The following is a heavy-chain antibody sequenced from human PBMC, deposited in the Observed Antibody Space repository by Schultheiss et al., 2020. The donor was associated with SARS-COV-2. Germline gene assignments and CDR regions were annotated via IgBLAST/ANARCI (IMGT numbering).Heavy chain of an antibody. V-gene: IGHV3-11*06. J-gene: IGHJ6*02. CDR1: GFTVSSNY. CDR2: ISSSSSYT. Sequence: GGSLRLSCAASGFTVSSNYMSWIRQAPGKGLEWVSYISSSSSYTNYADSVKGRFTISRDNAKNSLYLQMNSLRAEDTAVYYCARDDYSNYGMDVWGQGTTVTVSS. CDR3: ARDDYSNYGMDV. D-gene: IGHD4-11*01.